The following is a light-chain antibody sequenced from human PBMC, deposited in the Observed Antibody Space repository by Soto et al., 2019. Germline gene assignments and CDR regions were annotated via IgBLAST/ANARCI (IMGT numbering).Light chain of an antibody. CDR1: QDIGNY. J-gene: IGKJ2*01. CDR3: QQYKIFPYT. Sequence: DIQMTQSPSSLSASVGDRVTITCQASQDIGNYLNWYQQKPGQAPKLLISDASNLQTGVPSRFSGSGSGTDFTFTISSLHPEDLTTYYCQQYKIFPYTFGQGTKVDIK. CDR2: DAS. V-gene: IGKV1-33*01.